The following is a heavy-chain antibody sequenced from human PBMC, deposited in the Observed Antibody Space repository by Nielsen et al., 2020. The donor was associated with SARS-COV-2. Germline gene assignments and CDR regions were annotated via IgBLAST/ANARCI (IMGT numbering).Heavy chain of an antibody. CDR2: IIPIFGTA. V-gene: IGHV1-69*06. D-gene: IGHD2-15*01. J-gene: IGHJ3*02. CDR3: ARGGRCSGGNCYDGPFAFDI. Sequence: WVRQAPGQGLEWMGGIIPIFGTANYAQKFQGRVTITADKSTSTAYMELSSLRSEDTAVYYCARGGRCSGGNCYDGPFAFDIWGQGTMVTVSS.